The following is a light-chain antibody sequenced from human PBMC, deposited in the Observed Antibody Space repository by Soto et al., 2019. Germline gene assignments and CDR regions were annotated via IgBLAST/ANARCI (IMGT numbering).Light chain of an antibody. CDR2: ENN. Sequence: QSVLTQPPSVSAAPGQKVTISCSGSSFNIGNNFVSWYQQLPGTAPKLLIYENNKRPSGIPDRFSGSKSGTSATLGITGLQTGDEADYYCGTWDSSLSAGVVFGGGTQLTVL. V-gene: IGLV1-51*02. CDR1: SFNIGNNF. CDR3: GTWDSSLSAGVV. J-gene: IGLJ2*01.